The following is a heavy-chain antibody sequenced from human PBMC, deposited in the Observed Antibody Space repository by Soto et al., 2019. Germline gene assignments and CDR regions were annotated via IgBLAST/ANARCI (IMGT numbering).Heavy chain of an antibody. CDR3: ARDRALRYFDWFPASGREGAFDI. V-gene: IGHV1-46*01. CDR2: INPSGGST. Sequence: ASVKVSCKASGYTFTSYYMHWVRQAPGQGLEWMGIINPSGGSTSYAQKFQGRVTMTRDTSTSTVYMELSSLRSEDTAVYYCARDRALRYFDWFPASGREGAFDIWGHGTMVTVSS. J-gene: IGHJ3*02. CDR1: GYTFTSYY. D-gene: IGHD3-9*01.